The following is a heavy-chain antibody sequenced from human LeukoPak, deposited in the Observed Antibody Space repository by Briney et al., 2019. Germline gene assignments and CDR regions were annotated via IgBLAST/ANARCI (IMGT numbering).Heavy chain of an antibody. CDR2: IYYSGST. J-gene: IGHJ6*03. Sequence: SETLSLTCTVSGGSISSYYWSWIRQPPGKGLEWIGYIYYSGSTNYNPSLKSRVTISVDTSKNQFSLKLSSVTAADTAVYYCARGNYDILTGYYKRYYYYYMDVWGKGTTVTISS. D-gene: IGHD3-9*01. CDR1: GGSISSYY. V-gene: IGHV4-59*01. CDR3: ARGNYDILTGYYKRYYYYYMDV.